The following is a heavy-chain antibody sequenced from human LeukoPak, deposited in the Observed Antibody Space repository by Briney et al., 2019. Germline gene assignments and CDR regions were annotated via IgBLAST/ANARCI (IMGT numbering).Heavy chain of an antibody. D-gene: IGHD5-18*01. CDR3: AKAQTAMVYYFDY. Sequence: GGSLRLSCAASGFTSSSYALNWVRQAPGKGLEWVATVSGSGDRMYHADSVKGRFTISRDNSKNTLYLQMNSLRAEDTAVYYCAKAQTAMVYYFDYWGQGTLVTVSS. CDR2: VSGSGDRM. CDR1: GFTSSSYA. J-gene: IGHJ4*02. V-gene: IGHV3-23*01.